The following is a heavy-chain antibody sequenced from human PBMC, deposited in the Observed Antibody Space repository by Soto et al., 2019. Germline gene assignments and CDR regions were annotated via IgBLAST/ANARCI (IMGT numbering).Heavy chain of an antibody. CDR1: GGTFSSYA. CDR3: ARAVAQIYYYYGMDV. D-gene: IGHD6-19*01. J-gene: IGHJ6*02. V-gene: IGHV1-69*13. Sequence: SSVKVSCNASGGTFSSYAISWVRQAPGQGLEWMGGIIPIFGTANYAQKFQGRVTITADESTSTAYMELSSLRSEDTAVYYCARAVAQIYYYYGMDVWGQGTTVTVSS. CDR2: IIPIFGTA.